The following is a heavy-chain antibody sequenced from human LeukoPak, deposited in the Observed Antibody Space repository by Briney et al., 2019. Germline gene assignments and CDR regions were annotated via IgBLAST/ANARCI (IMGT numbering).Heavy chain of an antibody. J-gene: IGHJ6*02. D-gene: IGHD3-3*01. Sequence: GASVKVSCKASGGTFSSYAISWVRQAPGQGLEWMGGIIPIFGTANYAQKFQGRVTITADESTSTAYMELSSLRSEDTAVYYCAWEGVAIFGVVISKLQDYYYYGMNIWGQRTTVTVSS. CDR1: GGTFSSYA. CDR3: AWEGVAIFGVVISKLQDYYYYGMNI. V-gene: IGHV1-69*01. CDR2: IIPIFGTA.